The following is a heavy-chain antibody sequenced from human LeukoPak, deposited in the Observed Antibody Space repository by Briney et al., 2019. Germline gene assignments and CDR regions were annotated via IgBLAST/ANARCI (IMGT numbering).Heavy chain of an antibody. D-gene: IGHD4-23*01. CDR1: GFTFDDYA. Sequence: GRSLRLSCAASGFTFDDYAMHWVRQAPGKGLEWVSGISWNSGSIGYADSVKGRFTISRDNAKNSLYLQMNSLRAEDTAVYYCARDGPPYGGPRPFFDYWGQGTLVTVSS. CDR3: ARDGPPYGGPRPFFDY. V-gene: IGHV3-9*01. J-gene: IGHJ4*02. CDR2: ISWNSGSI.